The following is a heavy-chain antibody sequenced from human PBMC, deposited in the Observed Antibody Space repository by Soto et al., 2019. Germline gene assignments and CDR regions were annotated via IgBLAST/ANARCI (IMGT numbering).Heavy chain of an antibody. V-gene: IGHV2-26*01. CDR2: IFSNDEK. D-gene: IGHD3-3*01. Sequence: QVTLKESGPVLVKPTETLTLTCTVSGFSLSNARMGVSWIRQPPGKALEWLAHIFSNDEKSYSTSLKCRITIPKDTSKSQLVLTMTTIDPVDTATYSCARILEGGRFLVWLSGFRFDPWGQGPLVTVSS. CDR1: GFSLSNARMG. CDR3: ARILEGGRFLVWLSGFRFDP. J-gene: IGHJ5*02.